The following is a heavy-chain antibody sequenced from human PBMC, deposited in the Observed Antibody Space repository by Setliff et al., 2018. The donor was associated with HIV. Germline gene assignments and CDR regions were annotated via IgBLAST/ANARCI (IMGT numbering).Heavy chain of an antibody. V-gene: IGHV3-74*01. J-gene: IGHJ4*02. Sequence: PGGSLRLSCAASGFTFSSYWVHWVRQTPGKGLMWVSRINSDGSSTSYADSVKGRFTISRDNAKNTLYLQMNSLRAEDTAVYYCLMIGGGDYWGQGTLVTVSS. CDR3: LMIGGGDY. CDR2: INSDGSST. D-gene: IGHD3-22*01. CDR1: GFTFSSYW.